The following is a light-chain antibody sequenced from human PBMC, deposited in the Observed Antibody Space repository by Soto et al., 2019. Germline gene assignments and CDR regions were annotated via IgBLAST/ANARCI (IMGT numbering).Light chain of an antibody. CDR1: QSISSTY. CDR2: GAS. V-gene: IGKV3-20*01. Sequence: EIVLTQSPGTLSLSPGERATLSCRASQSISSTYLAWYQQKPGQAPRLLIFGASSRATGIPDRFSGSGSGTDFTLTISGLEPEDVAVYYCQQYGSSLMYTFGQGTKLEIK. J-gene: IGKJ2*01. CDR3: QQYGSSLMYT.